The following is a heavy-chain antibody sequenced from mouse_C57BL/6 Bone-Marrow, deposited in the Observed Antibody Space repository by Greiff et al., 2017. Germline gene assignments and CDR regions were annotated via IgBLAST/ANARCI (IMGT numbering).Heavy chain of an antibody. D-gene: IGHD2-3*01. CDR3: AREVDGYYVRYFDV. J-gene: IGHJ1*03. CDR1: GFSLTSYG. Sequence: VQGVESGPGLVQPSQSLSITCTVSGFSLTSYGVHWVRQSPGKGLEWLGVIWSGGSTDYNAAFISRLSISKDKSKSQVFFKMNRRQADDTSIYYCAREVDGYYVRYFDVGGTGTTVTVSS. CDR2: IWSGGST. V-gene: IGHV2-2*01.